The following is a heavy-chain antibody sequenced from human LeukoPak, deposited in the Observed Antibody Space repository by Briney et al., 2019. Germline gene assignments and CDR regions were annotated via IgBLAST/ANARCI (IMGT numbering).Heavy chain of an antibody. V-gene: IGHV4-59*08. D-gene: IGHD6-13*01. CDR1: GGTISSYY. CDR3: ARQSRATGTLDS. Sequence: SDTLSLTCTVSGGTISSYYWSWIRQPPGKGLEWIGYIYYSGSTNYNPSLKSRVTITLDTSKNQFSLKLSTVPASDTAVYYCARQSRATGTLDSWGQGTLVTVSS. J-gene: IGHJ5*01. CDR2: IYYSGST.